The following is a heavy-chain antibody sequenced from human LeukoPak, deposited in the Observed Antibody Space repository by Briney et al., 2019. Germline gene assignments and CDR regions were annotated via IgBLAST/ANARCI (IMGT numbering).Heavy chain of an antibody. Sequence: GGSLRLSCAASGFTFSNYNMNWVRQAPGKGLEWVSYIDSGGTTIYYADSVKGRFTISRDDAEKSLYLQMNSLGVEDTAVYYCAREGYGGTSDAFDIWGQGTMVTVSS. CDR2: IDSGGTTI. CDR1: GFTFSNYN. V-gene: IGHV3-48*04. D-gene: IGHD4-23*01. J-gene: IGHJ3*02. CDR3: AREGYGGTSDAFDI.